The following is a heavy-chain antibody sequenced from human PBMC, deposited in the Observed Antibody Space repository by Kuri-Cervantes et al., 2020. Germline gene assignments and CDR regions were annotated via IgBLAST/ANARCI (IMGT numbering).Heavy chain of an antibody. V-gene: IGHV3-72*01. CDR2: IRNKANTYST. D-gene: IGHD4-17*01. J-gene: IGHJ4*02. Sequence: GGSLRLSCTVSGGSISSSSYYWGWIRQPPGKGLEWIARIRNKANTYSTEYAASVKGRFTISRDGSQNSLYLQMNSLNTGGTALYYCASSWGDYRRFDYWGQGTLVTVSS. CDR3: ASSWGDYRRFDY. CDR1: GGSISSSSYY.